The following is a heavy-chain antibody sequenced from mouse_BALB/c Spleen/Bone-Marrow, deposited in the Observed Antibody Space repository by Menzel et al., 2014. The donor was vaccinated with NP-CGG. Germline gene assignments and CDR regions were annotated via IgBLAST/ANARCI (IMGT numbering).Heavy chain of an antibody. D-gene: IGHD4-1*01. V-gene: IGHV5-17*02. CDR1: GFTFSNFG. Sequence: DVMLVESGGGLVQPGGSRKLSCAASGFTFSNFGMHWVRQAPEKGLEWVAYISSGSSTIFYADTVKGRFTVSRDNPKNTLFLQMTSLRSEDTAMYYCTRGGNWDDFDYWGQGTTLTVSS. CDR2: ISSGSSTI. J-gene: IGHJ2*01. CDR3: TRGGNWDDFDY.